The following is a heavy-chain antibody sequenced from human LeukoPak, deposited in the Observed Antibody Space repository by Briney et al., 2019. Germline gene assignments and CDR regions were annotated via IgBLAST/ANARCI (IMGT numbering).Heavy chain of an antibody. D-gene: IGHD1-26*01. Sequence: VSVKVSCKGSGHTLTELSMHWVRQAPGKGLEGMGGFDPEDGETIYAQKFQGRVTMTEDKSTDTAYMELSSLRYEATAVYYCARGDSGSYYYWGQGTLVTVSS. CDR3: ARGDSGSYYY. CDR1: GHTLTELS. J-gene: IGHJ4*02. CDR2: FDPEDGET. V-gene: IGHV1-24*01.